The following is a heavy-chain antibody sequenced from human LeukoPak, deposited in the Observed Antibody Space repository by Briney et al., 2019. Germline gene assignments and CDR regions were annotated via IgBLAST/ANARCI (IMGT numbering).Heavy chain of an antibody. V-gene: IGHV1-8*01. CDR1: GYTFTSYD. D-gene: IGHD2-2*01. CDR2: MNPNSGNT. J-gene: IGHJ4*02. Sequence: ASVKVSCKASGYTFTSYDINWVRQATGQGLEWMGWMNPNSGNTGYAQKFQGRVTMTRNTSISTAYMELSSLRSEDTAVYYCARGEGYCSSTSCYEDDYWGQGSLVTVSS. CDR3: ARGEGYCSSTSCYEDDY.